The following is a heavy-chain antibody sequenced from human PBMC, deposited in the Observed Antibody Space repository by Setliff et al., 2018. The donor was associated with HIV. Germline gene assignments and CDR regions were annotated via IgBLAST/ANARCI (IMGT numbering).Heavy chain of an antibody. D-gene: IGHD3-10*01. V-gene: IGHV4-4*09. Sequence: ETLSLTCTVSGGSISSYYWSWIRQPPGKGLEWIGCIYTSGNTNYDPSLKSRVTISVDTSKNQFSLKLYSVTAADTAVYYCARAYFGSGIYYWGQGTLVTVSS. CDR3: ARAYFGSGIYY. J-gene: IGHJ4*02. CDR2: IYTSGNT. CDR1: GGSISSYY.